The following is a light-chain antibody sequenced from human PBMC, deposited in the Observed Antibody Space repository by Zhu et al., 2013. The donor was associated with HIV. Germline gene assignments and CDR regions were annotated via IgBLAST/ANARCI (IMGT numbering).Light chain of an antibody. CDR3: QQYGGSPQT. J-gene: IGKJ1*01. CDR2: GAS. Sequence: EIVLTQSPGTLSLSPGERATLSCRASQSVSSSYLAWYQQKPGQAPRLLIYGASSRATGIPDRFSGSVSGRDFTLSISRLEPEDFAVYYCQQYGGSPQTFGQGTKVEIK. V-gene: IGKV3-20*01. CDR1: QSVSSSY.